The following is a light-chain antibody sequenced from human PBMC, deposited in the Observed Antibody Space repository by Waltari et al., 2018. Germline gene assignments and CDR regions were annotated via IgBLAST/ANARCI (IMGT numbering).Light chain of an antibody. CDR2: AAS. CDR1: QTINNR. V-gene: IGKV1-39*01. Sequence: DLQMTQSPSSPSASVGDTITITCRASQTINNRLNWYQQKAGKAPKLLIYAASSLQSGVPSRFSGSASGTESTLTISSLQPEDFATYFCQQSYSPPYSFGQGTKLEIK. J-gene: IGKJ2*03. CDR3: QQSYSPPYS.